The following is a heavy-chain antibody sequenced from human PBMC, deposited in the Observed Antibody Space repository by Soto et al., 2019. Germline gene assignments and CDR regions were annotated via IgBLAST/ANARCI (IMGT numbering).Heavy chain of an antibody. D-gene: IGHD1-26*01. J-gene: IGHJ4*01. CDR3: MSWDARLTAEQ. CDR1: GVTVSDYS. CDR2: IASKTGSEGT. V-gene: IGHV3-73*01. Sequence: VQLVESGGGLVKPGVSLELSCAASGVTVSDYSVNWVRQASGKGLEWVGRIASKTGSEGTVYAASVKGRITVARDGSENAVYWQMGSLKAEDTAVYYCMSWDARLTAEQWGQEDLVTVSS.